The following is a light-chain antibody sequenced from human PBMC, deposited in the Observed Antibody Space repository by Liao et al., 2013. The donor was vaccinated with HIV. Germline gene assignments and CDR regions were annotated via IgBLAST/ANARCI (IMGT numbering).Light chain of an antibody. CDR2: HDT. CDR3: QVWDSNSDHPYV. J-gene: IGLJ1*01. CDR1: SIGSKS. Sequence: SYVLTQPPSVSVAPGKTARMTCGGNSIGSKSVHWYQQKPGQAPVLVISHDTDRPSGIPARFSGSNSGNTATLSISRVEAGDEADYYCQVWDSNSDHPYVFGTGTKVTVL. V-gene: IGLV3-21*01.